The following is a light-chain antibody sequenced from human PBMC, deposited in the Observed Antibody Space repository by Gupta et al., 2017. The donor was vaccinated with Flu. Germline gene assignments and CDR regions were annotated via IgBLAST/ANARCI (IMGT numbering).Light chain of an antibody. Sequence: QVTLTQPPSASASLGASVKLTCTLSRRHKRYAIAWHQQQPGRGPRFLLRLNGDGSQTKGDGIPDRFSGSASGADRFLTIFSLQSEDEAVYYCQTWGTGIPKVFGGGTKLTVL. CDR3: QTWGTGIPKV. CDR2: LNGDGSQ. J-gene: IGLJ3*02. CDR1: RRHKRYA. V-gene: IGLV4-69*01.